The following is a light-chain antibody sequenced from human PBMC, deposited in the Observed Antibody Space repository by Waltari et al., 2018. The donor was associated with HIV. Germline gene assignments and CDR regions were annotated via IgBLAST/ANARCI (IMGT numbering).Light chain of an antibody. V-gene: IGKV4-1*01. CDR3: QQYYTTPLS. CDR2: WAS. J-gene: IGKJ4*01. CDR1: QSVLYSATKKNS. Sequence: DFVMTQSPDSLAVSLGERATINCKSSQSVLYSATKKNSLAWHQQKPGQPPKLLISWASTPESGVPARFSGSGSVTDFTLTINNLQAEDVAVYYCQQYYTTPLSFGGGTKVEIK.